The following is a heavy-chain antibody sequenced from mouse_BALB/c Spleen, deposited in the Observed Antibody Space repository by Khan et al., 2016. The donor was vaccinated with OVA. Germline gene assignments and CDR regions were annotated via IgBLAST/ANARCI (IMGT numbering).Heavy chain of an antibody. CDR2: IWGDGST. CDR1: GFSLTSYG. V-gene: IGHV2-3*01. D-gene: IGHD2-14*01. CDR3: VKQNEGTLYAMDY. Sequence: QVQLQQSGPGLVAPSQSLSITCTVSGFSLTSYGVNWVRQPPGKGLEWLGVIWGDGSTNYHSALISRLSISKDNSKSQVFLKLNSLQTDDTATFYCVKQNEGTLYAMDYWGQGTSVTVSS. J-gene: IGHJ4*01.